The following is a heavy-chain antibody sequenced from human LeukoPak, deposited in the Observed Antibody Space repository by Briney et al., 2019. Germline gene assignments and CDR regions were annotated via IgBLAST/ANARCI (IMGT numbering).Heavy chain of an antibody. CDR1: GFTFSNAW. CDR2: IKSKTDGGTT. Sequence: GGSLRLSCAASGFTFSNAWMNWVRQAPGKGLEWVGRIKSKTDGGTTDYAAPVKGRFTISRDDSKNTLYLQMNSLKTEDTAMYYCTTDGSTIAAAATGYWGRGTLVTVSS. CDR3: TTDGSTIAAAATGY. J-gene: IGHJ4*02. D-gene: IGHD6-13*01. V-gene: IGHV3-15*07.